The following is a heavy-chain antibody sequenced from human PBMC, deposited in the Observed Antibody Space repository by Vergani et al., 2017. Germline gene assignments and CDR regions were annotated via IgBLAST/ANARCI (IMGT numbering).Heavy chain of an antibody. CDR3: ARGRLKIEGVNSNWFDP. V-gene: IGHV1-69*13. J-gene: IGHJ5*02. Sequence: QVQLVQSGAEVKTPGSSVKVSCKASGGTLNSFAISWVRQAPGQGLEWMGRIISMFGTSNYAQRFQGRVTITADESTSTAYMELSSLRFEDTAVYYCARGRLKIEGVNSNWFDPWGQGTLVTVSS. CDR1: GGTLNSFA. D-gene: IGHD2-8*01. CDR2: IISMFGTS.